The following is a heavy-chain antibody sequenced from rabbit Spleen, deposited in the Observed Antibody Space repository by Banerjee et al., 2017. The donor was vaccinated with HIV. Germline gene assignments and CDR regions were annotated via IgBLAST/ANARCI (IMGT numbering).Heavy chain of an antibody. CDR2: IYTGFTTNT. Sequence: QSLEESGGGLVKPEGSLTLTCTASGFSFSIDYFPCWVRQAPGKGLEWIACIYTGFTTNTYYANWAKGRFTISKTSSTTVTLQMTSLTAADTATYFCARDGAGGSYFALWGPGTLVTVS. V-gene: IGHV1S40*01. CDR1: GFSFSIDYF. J-gene: IGHJ4*01. D-gene: IGHD8-1*01. CDR3: ARDGAGGSYFAL.